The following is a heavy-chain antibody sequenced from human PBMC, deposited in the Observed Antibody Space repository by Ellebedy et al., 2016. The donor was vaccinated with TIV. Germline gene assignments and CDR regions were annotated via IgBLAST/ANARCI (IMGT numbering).Heavy chain of an antibody. V-gene: IGHV3-48*01. CDR2: LSSGGTTI. Sequence: GGSLRLXXAASGFTFSTSSMNWVRQAPGKGLEWLSFLSSGGTTIYYADSVKGRFTISRDNSKNALFLQMNSLIADDTAVYYCARDRGTGSQYGWYFEPWGQGTSVTVSS. J-gene: IGHJ4*02. CDR1: GFTFSTSS. D-gene: IGHD2-8*02. CDR3: ARDRGTGSQYGWYFEP.